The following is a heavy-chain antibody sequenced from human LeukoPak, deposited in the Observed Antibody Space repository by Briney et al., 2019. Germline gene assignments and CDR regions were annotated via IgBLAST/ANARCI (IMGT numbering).Heavy chain of an antibody. CDR3: ARDSGYSSSWGNY. D-gene: IGHD6-13*01. J-gene: IGHJ4*02. Sequence: GASVKVSCKASGYTFTGYYMHWGRQAPGQGLEWMGWINPNSGGTNYAQKFQGRVTMTRDTSISTAYMELSRLRSDDTAVYYCARDSGYSSSWGNYWGQGTLVTVSS. CDR2: INPNSGGT. V-gene: IGHV1-2*02. CDR1: GYTFTGYY.